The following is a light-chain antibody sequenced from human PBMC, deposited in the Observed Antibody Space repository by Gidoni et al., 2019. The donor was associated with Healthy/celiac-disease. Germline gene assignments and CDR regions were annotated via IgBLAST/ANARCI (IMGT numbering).Light chain of an antibody. CDR3: QQRSNWLLT. CDR2: DAS. CDR1: QSVSSY. V-gene: IGKV3-11*01. Sequence: EIVLTQSQATLSLSPGERATLPCRASQSVSSYLAWYQQKPGQAPRLLIYDASNRATGIPARFSGSGSGTDFTLTISSLEPEDFAVYYCQQRSNWLLTFGGGTKVEIK. J-gene: IGKJ4*01.